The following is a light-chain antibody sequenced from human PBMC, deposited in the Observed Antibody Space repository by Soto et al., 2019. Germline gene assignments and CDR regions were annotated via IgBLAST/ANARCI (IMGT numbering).Light chain of an antibody. CDR3: QQYDNLPLT. J-gene: IGKJ4*01. CDR2: DAS. Sequence: DIPMTQSPSSLSASVGDRVTITCQASQDISNYLNCNQQKPGKAPKLLIYDASNLETGVPSSFSGSGSGTDFTFTISSLQPEDIATYYCQQYDNLPLTFGGGTKVEIK. CDR1: QDISNY. V-gene: IGKV1-33*01.